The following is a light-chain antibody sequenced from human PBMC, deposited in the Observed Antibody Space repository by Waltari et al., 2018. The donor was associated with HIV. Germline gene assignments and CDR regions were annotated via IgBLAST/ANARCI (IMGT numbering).Light chain of an antibody. CDR1: SSDVGGYTF. Sequence: QSAWIKPASVSGPPGQPLTISCPGTSSDVGGYTFVSCYQQHPGNAPKLIIYEGDKRPSGVSYRFSGSKSGSTASLTISGLQAEDEADYYCCSYAGSSTYVVFGGGTQLTVL. V-gene: IGLV2-23*01. CDR2: EGD. CDR3: CSYAGSSTYVV. J-gene: IGLJ2*01.